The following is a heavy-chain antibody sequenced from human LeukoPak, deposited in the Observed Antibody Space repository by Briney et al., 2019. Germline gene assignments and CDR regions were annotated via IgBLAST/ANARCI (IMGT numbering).Heavy chain of an antibody. V-gene: IGHV3-33*01. CDR2: ILSDGSKE. J-gene: IGHJ4*02. Sequence: GGSLRLSCAASGFTFSSYGMHWVRQAPGKGLEWVAVILSDGSKEFYTDSVKGRFTISRDSSKNTLYLQLNSLRVDDTAVYYCATSMGGGNIDYWGQGTLVTVSS. D-gene: IGHD3-16*01. CDR1: GFTFSSYG. CDR3: ATSMGGGNIDY.